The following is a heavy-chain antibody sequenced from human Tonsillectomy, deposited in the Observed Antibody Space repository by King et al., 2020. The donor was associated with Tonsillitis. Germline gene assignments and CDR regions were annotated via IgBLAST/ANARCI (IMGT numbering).Heavy chain of an antibody. Sequence: QVQLVESGGGLVKPGGSLRLSCAASGFTFSDYYMTWIRQAPGKGLEWVSHITGSGRTMYYADSVKGRFTISRDNAKNSLYLQMNSLRVEDTAVYYCARDEGVYFDLWGRGTLVTVSS. D-gene: IGHD6-13*01. CDR3: ARDEGVYFDL. V-gene: IGHV3-11*01. CDR1: GFTFSDYY. CDR2: ITGSGRTM. J-gene: IGHJ2*01.